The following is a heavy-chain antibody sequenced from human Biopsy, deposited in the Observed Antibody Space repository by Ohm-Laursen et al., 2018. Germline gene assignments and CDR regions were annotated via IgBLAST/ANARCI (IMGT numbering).Heavy chain of an antibody. CDR2: IWYDGTDK. D-gene: IGHD3-22*01. J-gene: IGHJ4*02. CDR1: GFTFSGYG. Sequence: RSLRLSCTASGFTFSGYGMHWVRQAPGKGLEWAAVIWYDGTDKFYADSVKGRFTISRDNSRNTLYLQMNSLTAEDTALYYCAKRMFSFDSRDIFDYWGQGSLVTVTS. CDR3: AKRMFSFDSRDIFDY. V-gene: IGHV3-33*06.